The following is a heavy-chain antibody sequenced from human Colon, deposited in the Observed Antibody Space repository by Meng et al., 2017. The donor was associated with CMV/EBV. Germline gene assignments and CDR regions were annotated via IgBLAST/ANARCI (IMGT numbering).Heavy chain of an antibody. V-gene: IGHV3-20*04. Sequence: GGSLRLSCAASGFTFDDYGMSWVRQAPGKGLEWVSGINWNGGSTGYADSVKGRFTISRDNAKNSLYLQMNALRPEDTAVYYCVKDLWWDSYSNYGLDVWGQGTTVTVSS. CDR1: GFTFDDYG. J-gene: IGHJ6*02. CDR3: VKDLWWDSYSNYGLDV. CDR2: INWNGGST. D-gene: IGHD2-21*01.